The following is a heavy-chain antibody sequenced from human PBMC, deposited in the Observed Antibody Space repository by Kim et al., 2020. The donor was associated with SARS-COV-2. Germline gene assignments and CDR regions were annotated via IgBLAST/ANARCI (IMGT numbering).Heavy chain of an antibody. D-gene: IGHD3-9*01. CDR1: GYTFTSYD. J-gene: IGHJ6*02. CDR3: ARGRSPPGYDILTGYYNYYYGMDV. Sequence: ASVKVSCKASGYTFTSYDINWVRQATGQGLEWMGWMNPNSGNTGYAQKFQGRVTMTRNTSISTAYMELSSLRSEDTAVYYCARGRSPPGYDILTGYYNYYYGMDVWGQGTTVTVSS. CDR2: MNPNSGNT. V-gene: IGHV1-8*01.